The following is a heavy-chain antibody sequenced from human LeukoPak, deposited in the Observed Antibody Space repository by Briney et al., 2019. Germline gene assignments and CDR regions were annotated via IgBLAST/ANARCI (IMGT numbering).Heavy chain of an antibody. D-gene: IGHD3-22*01. Sequence: GGSLRLSCGVSGITLSNYGMRWVRGAPGRGLEWVEGFSECGGRTNYADSVKGRFTISRDNPKNTLYLHMNSLRAEDTAVYFCAKRGVVIRVILVGFHKEAYYFDSWGQGALVTASS. CDR2: FSECGGRT. J-gene: IGHJ4*02. CDR1: GITLSNYG. CDR3: AKRGVVIRVILVGFHKEAYYFDS. V-gene: IGHV3-23*01.